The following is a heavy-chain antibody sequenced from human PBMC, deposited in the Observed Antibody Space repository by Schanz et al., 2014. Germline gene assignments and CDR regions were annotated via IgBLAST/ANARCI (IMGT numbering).Heavy chain of an antibody. CDR3: ARGRGFYDY. Sequence: QVQLVQSGAEVRKPGASVKVSCKASGYTFFSYGISWVRQAPGQGLEWLGWISGSNGNTNYTQKLQGRVTLTTDTSTSTAYMELRNLRSDDTAVHYGARGRGFYDYWGQGTLVTVSS. CDR1: GYTFFSYG. J-gene: IGHJ4*02. V-gene: IGHV1-18*01. CDR2: ISGSNGNT. D-gene: IGHD3-10*01.